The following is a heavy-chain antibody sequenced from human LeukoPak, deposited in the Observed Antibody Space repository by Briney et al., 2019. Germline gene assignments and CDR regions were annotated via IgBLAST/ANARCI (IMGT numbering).Heavy chain of an antibody. Sequence: SVKVSCKAPGGTFSSYTISWVRQAPGQGLERMGRIIPIFGTANYAQKFQGRVTITTDESTSTAYMELSSLRSEDTAVYYCARESPPPMTTVTNYFDYWGQGTLVTVSS. J-gene: IGHJ4*02. V-gene: IGHV1-69*05. CDR1: GGTFSSYT. D-gene: IGHD4-17*01. CDR2: IIPIFGTA. CDR3: ARESPPPMTTVTNYFDY.